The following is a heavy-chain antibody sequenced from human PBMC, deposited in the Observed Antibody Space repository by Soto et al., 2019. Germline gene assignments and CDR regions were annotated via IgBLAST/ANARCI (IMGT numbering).Heavy chain of an antibody. CDR2: IRSKAYGGTT. J-gene: IGHJ3*02. D-gene: IGHD3-22*01. Sequence: GGSLRLSCTASGFTFGDYAMSWVRQAPGEGLEWVGFIRSKAYGGTTEYAASVKGRFTISRDDSKSIAYLQMNSLKTEDTAVYYCTRDYDSSGYYSGAFDIWGQGTMVTVSS. V-gene: IGHV3-49*04. CDR3: TRDYDSSGYYSGAFDI. CDR1: GFTFGDYA.